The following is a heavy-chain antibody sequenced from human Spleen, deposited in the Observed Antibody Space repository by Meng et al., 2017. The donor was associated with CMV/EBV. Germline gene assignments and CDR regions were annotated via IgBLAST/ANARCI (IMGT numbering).Heavy chain of an antibody. Sequence: QVQLVQSGAEVKKPGASVKVSCKASGYTFTSYGMSWLRQAPGQGLEWMGWISAYNGNTIYAQKVQGRVTMTTDASTNTAYLELRSLRFDDTAVYCCARGLGSSGTPPDYWGQGTLVTVSS. CDR1: GYTFTSYG. CDR2: ISAYNGNT. CDR3: ARGLGSSGTPPDY. D-gene: IGHD6-25*01. J-gene: IGHJ4*02. V-gene: IGHV1-18*01.